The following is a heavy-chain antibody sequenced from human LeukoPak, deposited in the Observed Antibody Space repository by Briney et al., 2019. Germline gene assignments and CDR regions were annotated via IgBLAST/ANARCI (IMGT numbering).Heavy chain of an antibody. CDR1: GGSISSSSYY. CDR3: ARHTNYYDSSGYLRPSYYFDY. D-gene: IGHD3-22*01. J-gene: IGHJ4*02. CDR2: IYYGGST. Sequence: SETLSLTCTVSGGSISSSSYYWGWIRQPPGKGLEWIGSIYYGGSTYYNPSLKSRVTISVDTSKNQFSLKLSSVTAADTAVYYCARHTNYYDSSGYLRPSYYFDYWGQGTLVTVSS. V-gene: IGHV4-39*01.